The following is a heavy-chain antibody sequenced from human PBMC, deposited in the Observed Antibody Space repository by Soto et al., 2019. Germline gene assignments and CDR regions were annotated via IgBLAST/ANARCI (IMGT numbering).Heavy chain of an antibody. CDR2: IKQDGSEN. CDR1: SFTFSSYW. CDR3: ARGGPFGSVAAPAFQYALDV. J-gene: IGHJ6*02. Sequence: DVRLVESGGGLVQPGGSLRLSCAASSFTFSSYWLSWVRQAPGKGLEWVATIKQDGSENYYVDSVKGRFTISRDNAKNSLYPQMISLRADDAAVYYCARGGPFGSVAAPAFQYALDVWGQGTTVTVS. V-gene: IGHV3-7*03. D-gene: IGHD6-19*01.